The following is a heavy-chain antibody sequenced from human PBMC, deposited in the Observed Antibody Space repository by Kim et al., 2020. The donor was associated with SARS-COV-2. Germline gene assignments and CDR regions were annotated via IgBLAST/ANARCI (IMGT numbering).Heavy chain of an antibody. V-gene: IGHV4-39*01. CDR2: IYYSGST. D-gene: IGHD2-8*02. CDR3: ARDIGLARGLPSGYDAFDI. J-gene: IGHJ3*02. Sequence: SETLSLTCTVSGGSISSSSYYWGWIRQPPGKGLEWIGSIYYSGSTYYNPSLKSRVTISVDTSKNQFSLKLSSVTAADTAVYYCARDIGLARGLPSGYDAFDIWGQGTMVTVSS. CDR1: GGSISSSSYY.